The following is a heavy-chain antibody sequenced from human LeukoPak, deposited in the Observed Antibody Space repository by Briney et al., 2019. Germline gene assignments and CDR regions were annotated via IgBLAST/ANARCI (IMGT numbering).Heavy chain of an antibody. J-gene: IGHJ4*02. Sequence: PSETLSLTCTVSGGSVSSDRYYWGWIRHPPRTGLEWTGSVFYRDRTYYNPSLRSRLTINVDTSKNQVSLKLRSVTAADTAVYYCVRHLVGVAEGYFDYWGQGIQVTVSS. CDR2: VFYRDRT. CDR1: GGSVSSDRYY. D-gene: IGHD1-26*01. V-gene: IGHV4-39*01. CDR3: VRHLVGVAEGYFDY.